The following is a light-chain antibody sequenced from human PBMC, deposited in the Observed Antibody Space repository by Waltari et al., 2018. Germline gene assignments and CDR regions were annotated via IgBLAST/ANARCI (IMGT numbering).Light chain of an antibody. CDR1: SGHSSNV. Sequence: QLVLTQSPSASASLGASVKLTCTLTSGHSSNVIAWLPQHPEKGPRDLMKVNSDGSHSKGDEIPDRFSGSSSGTERYLTISSLQSEDEADYYCQTGGHGTWVFGGGTKLTVL. V-gene: IGLV4-69*01. J-gene: IGLJ3*02. CDR3: QTGGHGTWV. CDR2: VNSDGSH.